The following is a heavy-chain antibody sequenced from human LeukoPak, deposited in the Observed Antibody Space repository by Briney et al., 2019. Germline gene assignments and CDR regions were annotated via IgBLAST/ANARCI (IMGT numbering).Heavy chain of an antibody. D-gene: IGHD5-24*01. CDR1: GFTFSSYA. CDR2: ISYDEIHK. Sequence: GGSLRLSCAASGFTFSSYAMHWVRQAPGKGLEWVAVISYDEIHKHYADSVKGRFTISRDNSKNTLYLQMNSLRAEDTAVYYCTRDSARRDGYNFDYWGQGTLVTVSS. V-gene: IGHV3-30*04. J-gene: IGHJ4*02. CDR3: TRDSARRDGYNFDY.